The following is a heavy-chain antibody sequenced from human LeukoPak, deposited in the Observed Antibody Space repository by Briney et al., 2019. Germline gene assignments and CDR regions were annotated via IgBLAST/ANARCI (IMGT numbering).Heavy chain of an antibody. V-gene: IGHV3-21*01. Sequence: SGGSLRLSCAASGFTFSSYSMNWVRQAPGKGLEWVSSISSSSSYIYYADSVKGRFAISRDNAKNSPYLQMNSLRAEDTAVYYCARPLPGVAGTSAYWGQGTLVTVSS. CDR1: GFTFSSYS. J-gene: IGHJ4*02. CDR2: ISSSSSYI. CDR3: ARPLPGVAGTSAY. D-gene: IGHD6-19*01.